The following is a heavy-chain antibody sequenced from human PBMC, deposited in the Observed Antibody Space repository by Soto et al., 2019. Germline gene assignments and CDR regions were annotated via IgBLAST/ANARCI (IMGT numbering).Heavy chain of an antibody. V-gene: IGHV3-23*01. Sequence: GGSLRLSCAASGFTFSSYAMSWVRQVPGKGLEWVSAISGSGGSTYYADSVKGRFTISRDNSKNTLYLQMNSLRAEDTAVYYCAKDRSIAVAGIRFDYWGQGTLVTVSS. J-gene: IGHJ4*02. D-gene: IGHD6-19*01. CDR2: ISGSGGST. CDR1: GFTFSSYA. CDR3: AKDRSIAVAGIRFDY.